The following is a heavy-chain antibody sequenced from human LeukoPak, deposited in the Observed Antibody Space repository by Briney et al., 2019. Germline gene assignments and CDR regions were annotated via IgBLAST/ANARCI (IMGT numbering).Heavy chain of an antibody. CDR1: GGSISSSNW. D-gene: IGHD5-12*01. Sequence: KTSETLSLTCAVSGGSISSSNWWNWVRQPPGKGLEWIGGIYHSGSTNYNPSLKSRVTISVDMSKNQFSLKLSSVTAADTAVYYCARHAESGSDRFDYWGQGTLVTVSS. CDR2: IYHSGST. J-gene: IGHJ4*02. V-gene: IGHV4-4*02. CDR3: ARHAESGSDRFDY.